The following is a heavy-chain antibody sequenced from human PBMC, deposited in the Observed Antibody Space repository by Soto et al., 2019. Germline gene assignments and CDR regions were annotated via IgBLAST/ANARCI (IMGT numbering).Heavy chain of an antibody. CDR1: GGSMSEYF. D-gene: IGHD3-10*01. Sequence: KTSETLSLTCSVPGGSMSEYFWSWIRQSPGKGLEWIGYIYYLGSTDYNPSLKSRVTISVDTSKRQFSLRLTSVTAADTAVYYCARDGYDGSGSPYPAYWGPGTQVTVSS. V-gene: IGHV4-59*01. CDR2: IYYLGST. J-gene: IGHJ4*02. CDR3: ARDGYDGSGSPYPAY.